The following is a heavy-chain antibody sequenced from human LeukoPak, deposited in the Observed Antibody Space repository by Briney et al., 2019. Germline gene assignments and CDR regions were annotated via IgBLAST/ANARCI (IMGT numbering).Heavy chain of an antibody. J-gene: IGHJ6*02. CDR3: TSGTYYYDSSGYYYYYYGMDV. D-gene: IGHD3-22*01. CDR2: IRSKANGYAT. Sequence: PGGSLRLSCAASGFTFSGSAMHWVRQASGKGLEWVGRIRSKANGYATAYAASVKGRFTISRDDSKNTAYLQMNSLKTEDTAVYYCTSGTYYYDSSGYYYYYYGMDVWGQGTTVTVSS. CDR1: GFTFSGSA. V-gene: IGHV3-73*01.